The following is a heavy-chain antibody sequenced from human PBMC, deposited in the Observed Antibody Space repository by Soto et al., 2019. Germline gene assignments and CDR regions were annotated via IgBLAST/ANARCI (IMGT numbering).Heavy chain of an antibody. Sequence: GGSLRLSCAASGFTFSNYVMHWVRQAPGKGLECVAVISYDGSNKYYADSVKGRFTISRDNSKNTLYLQMSSLRPEDTAVYYCARDLGYYDILTGYYNVGYFQHWGQGT. D-gene: IGHD3-9*01. J-gene: IGHJ1*01. CDR3: ARDLGYYDILTGYYNVGYFQH. CDR2: ISYDGSNK. CDR1: GFTFSNYV. V-gene: IGHV3-30-3*01.